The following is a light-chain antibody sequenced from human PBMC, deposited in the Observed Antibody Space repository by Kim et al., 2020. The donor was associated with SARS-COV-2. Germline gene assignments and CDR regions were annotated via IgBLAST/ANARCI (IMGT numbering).Light chain of an antibody. V-gene: IGKV1-13*02. CDR3: QQFNSYPL. CDR1: QGISSA. Sequence: AIQLTKSPSSLSASVGDRVTITCRASQGISSALAWYQQKPGKAPKLLIYDASSLESGVPSRFSGSGSGTDFTLTISSLQPEDFATYYCQQFNSYPLFGPGTKVDIK. J-gene: IGKJ3*01. CDR2: DAS.